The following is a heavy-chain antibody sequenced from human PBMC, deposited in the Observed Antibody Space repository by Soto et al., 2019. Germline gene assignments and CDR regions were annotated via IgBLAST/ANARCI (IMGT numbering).Heavy chain of an antibody. CDR2: FIPVYRTL. V-gene: IGHV1-69*13. CDR1: GGSFGKSA. J-gene: IGHJ4*02. CDR3: ATGVIWIGYFTVDS. Sequence: ASVRVSCKASGGSFGKSAINWVRQTPGQGLEWLGGFIPVYRTLNYAQKFQGRVTITADESTGTAYMTLSSLASDDTAVYYCATGVIWIGYFTVDSWGQGTRVTVSS. D-gene: IGHD3-3*01.